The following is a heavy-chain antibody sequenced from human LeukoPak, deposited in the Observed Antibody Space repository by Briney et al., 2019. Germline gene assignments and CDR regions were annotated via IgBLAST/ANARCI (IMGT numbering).Heavy chain of an antibody. Sequence: PGGSLRLSCAASGFTFSNYGMSWVRQAPGKGLEWLSTISGGGGSTYYADSVKGRFTISRDNSKNTLYLQMNSLRAEDTAVYYCAKVRYDFDYWGQGTLVTVSS. CDR2: ISGGGGST. CDR1: GFTFSNYG. J-gene: IGHJ4*02. D-gene: IGHD1-14*01. CDR3: AKVRYDFDY. V-gene: IGHV3-23*01.